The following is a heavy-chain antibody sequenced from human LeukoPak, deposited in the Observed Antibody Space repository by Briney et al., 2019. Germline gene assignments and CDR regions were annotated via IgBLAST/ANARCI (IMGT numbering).Heavy chain of an antibody. Sequence: ASVKVSCKASGYTFTSYYMHWVRQAPGQGLEWMGWMSPNSGNTGYAQKFQSRVTMTRDTSTGTAYLELSSLRSEDSAVYYCVRTPPNWGADFWGQGTLLTVSS. CDR1: GYTFTSYY. CDR3: VRTPPNWGADF. CDR2: MSPNSGNT. V-gene: IGHV1-8*01. D-gene: IGHD7-27*01. J-gene: IGHJ4*02.